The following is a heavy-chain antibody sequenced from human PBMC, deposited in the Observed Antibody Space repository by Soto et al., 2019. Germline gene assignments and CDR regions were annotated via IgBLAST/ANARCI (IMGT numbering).Heavy chain of an antibody. D-gene: IGHD3-3*01. CDR1: GFTFSNAW. CDR3: TTESDFWSGYNAYYYYYGMDV. Sequence: EVQLVESGGGLVKPGGSLRLSCAASGFTFSNAWMNWVRQAPGKGLEWVGRIKSKIDGGTTDYAAPVKGRFTISRDDSKNTLYLQMNSLKTEDTAVYYCTTESDFWSGYNAYYYYYGMDVWGQGTTVTVSS. J-gene: IGHJ6*02. V-gene: IGHV3-15*07. CDR2: IKSKIDGGTT.